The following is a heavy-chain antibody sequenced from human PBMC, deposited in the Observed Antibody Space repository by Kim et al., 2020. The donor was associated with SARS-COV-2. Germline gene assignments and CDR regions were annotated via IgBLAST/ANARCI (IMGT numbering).Heavy chain of an antibody. J-gene: IGHJ4*02. CDR3: ARCSGSYCKAESFFDY. V-gene: IGHV1-69*01. D-gene: IGHD1-26*01. Sequence: KFQGRVTITADESTSTAYMELSSLRSEDTAVYYCARCSGSYCKAESFFDYWGQGTLVTVSS.